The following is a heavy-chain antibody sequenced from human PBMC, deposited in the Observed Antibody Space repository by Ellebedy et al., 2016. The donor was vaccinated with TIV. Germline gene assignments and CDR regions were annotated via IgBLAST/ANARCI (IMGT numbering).Heavy chain of an antibody. V-gene: IGHV3-74*01. CDR1: GFTFSNYW. Sequence: ESLKISXAASGFTFSNYWMHWVRQAPGKGLVWVSHITSDGSTTTYADSVKGRFTIPRDNAKNTLYLQMNSLRVEDTAVYYCARDGDYEDNYGMDVWGQGTTVTVSS. D-gene: IGHD3-22*01. CDR2: ITSDGSTT. CDR3: ARDGDYEDNYGMDV. J-gene: IGHJ6*02.